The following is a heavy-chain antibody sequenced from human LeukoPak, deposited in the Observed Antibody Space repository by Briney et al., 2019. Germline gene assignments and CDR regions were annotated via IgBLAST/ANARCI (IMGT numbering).Heavy chain of an antibody. CDR1: GFTFSSYS. Sequence: GGSLRLSCAASGFTFSSYSMNWVRQAPGKGLEWVSSISSSSSYIYYADSVKGRFTISRDNAKNSLYLQMNSLRAEDTAVYYCAILGPSSGYYFFNYWGQGTLVTVSS. CDR3: AILGPSSGYYFFNY. V-gene: IGHV3-21*01. D-gene: IGHD3-22*01. J-gene: IGHJ4*02. CDR2: ISSSSSYI.